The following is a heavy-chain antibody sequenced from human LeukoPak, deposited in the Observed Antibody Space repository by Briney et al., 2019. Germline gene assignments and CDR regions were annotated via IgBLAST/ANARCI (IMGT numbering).Heavy chain of an antibody. V-gene: IGHV3-13*01. D-gene: IGHD6-19*01. CDR2: IGTVGDT. CDR3: VRDQGRVAGSGYYYYGMDV. CDR1: GFTISRYD. J-gene: IGHJ6*02. Sequence: GGSLRLSCAASGFTISRYDMHWVRQVTGKGLEWVAVIGTVGDTYYPGSVKGRFTISRENAKNSLYLQMNSLRAGDTAVYYCVRDQGRVAGSGYYYYGMDVWGQGTTVTVSS.